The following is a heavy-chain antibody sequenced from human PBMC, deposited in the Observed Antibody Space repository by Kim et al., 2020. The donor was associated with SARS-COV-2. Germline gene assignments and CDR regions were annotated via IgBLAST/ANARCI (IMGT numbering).Heavy chain of an antibody. V-gene: IGHV3-48*04. Sequence: GGSLRRSCAASGFTFSSYSMNWVRQAPGKGLEWVSYISSSSSTIYYADSVKGRFTISRDNAKNSLYLQMNSLRAEDTAVYYCARDRPYSSSWYVPFDIWGQGTMVTVSS. CDR2: ISSSSSTI. D-gene: IGHD6-13*01. CDR3: ARDRPYSSSWYVPFDI. CDR1: GFTFSSYS. J-gene: IGHJ3*02.